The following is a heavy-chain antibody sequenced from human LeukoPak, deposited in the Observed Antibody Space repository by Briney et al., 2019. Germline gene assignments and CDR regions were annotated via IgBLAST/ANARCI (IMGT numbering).Heavy chain of an antibody. CDR1: GFTFSSYA. D-gene: IGHD5-18*01. Sequence: AGGSLRLSCAASGFTFSSYAMSWVRQAPGKGLEWVSAISGSGGSTYYADSVKGRFTISRDNSKNSLYLQMNSLRAEDTAVYYCSRETVMVTGVYYYGMDVWGQGTTVTVSS. CDR2: ISGSGGST. CDR3: SRETVMVTGVYYYGMDV. V-gene: IGHV3-23*01. J-gene: IGHJ6*02.